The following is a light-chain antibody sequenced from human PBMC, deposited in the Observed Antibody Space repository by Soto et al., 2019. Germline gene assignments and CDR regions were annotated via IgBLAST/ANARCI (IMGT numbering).Light chain of an antibody. CDR3: GTWDSRMRAL. V-gene: IGLV1-51*01. Sequence: QAVLTQSPSVSAAPGQKVTISCSGSSSNIGNNYVSWYQHLPGTAPKLLISDNDKRPSGIPDRFSGSKSGTSATLVITGLQTGDEADYYCGTWDSRMRALFGGGTKLTVL. CDR2: DND. CDR1: SSNIGNNY. J-gene: IGLJ3*02.